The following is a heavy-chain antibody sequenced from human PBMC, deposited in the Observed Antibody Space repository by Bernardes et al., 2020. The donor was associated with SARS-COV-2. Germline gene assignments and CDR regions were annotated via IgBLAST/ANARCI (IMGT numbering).Heavy chain of an antibody. CDR3: AKVRGGDYYYYYDMDV. V-gene: IGHV3-23*01. Sequence: WGSLRLSCAASGFTFNNYSMSWVRQPPGKGLEWVSTISNTGDITYNADSVKGRFIISRDNSRNMLYLQMNSMRAEDTAVYYCAKVRGGDYYYYYDMDVWGKGTTATVSS. CDR2: ISNTGDIT. J-gene: IGHJ6*04. CDR1: GFTFNNYS. D-gene: IGHD3-10*01.